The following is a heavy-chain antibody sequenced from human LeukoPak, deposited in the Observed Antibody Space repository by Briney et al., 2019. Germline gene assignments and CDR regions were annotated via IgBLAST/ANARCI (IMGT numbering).Heavy chain of an antibody. CDR2: ISSSSSYI. D-gene: IGHD3-9*01. CDR3: SRGVADDILTGYIYYFDY. CDR1: GFTFSTYS. V-gene: IGHV3-21*01. Sequence: SGGSLRLSCAASGFTFSTYSMNWVRQALGKGLEWVSSISSSSSYIYYADSVKGRFTISRDNAKNSLYLQMNSLRAEDTALYYCSRGVADDILTGYIYYFDYWGQGTLVTVSS. J-gene: IGHJ4*02.